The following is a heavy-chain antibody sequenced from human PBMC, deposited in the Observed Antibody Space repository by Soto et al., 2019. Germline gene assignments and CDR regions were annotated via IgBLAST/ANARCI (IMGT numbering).Heavy chain of an antibody. CDR1: GFTFSTHG. V-gene: IGHV3-30*03. D-gene: IGHD2-8*01. Sequence: GGSLRLSCAASGFTFSTHGMHWVRQAPGKGLEWVAVISYAGSIEYNADSVKGRFTISRDNSRNTVFLQMNSLRAEDTAVYYCARDFRYCTNGVCFWDAFDIWGKGTMVTVPS. J-gene: IGHJ3*02. CDR3: ARDFRYCTNGVCFWDAFDI. CDR2: ISYAGSIE.